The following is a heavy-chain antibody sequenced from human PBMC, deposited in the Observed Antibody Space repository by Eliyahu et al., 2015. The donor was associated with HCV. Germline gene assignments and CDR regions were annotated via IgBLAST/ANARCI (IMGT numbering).Heavy chain of an antibody. D-gene: IGHD5-24*01. V-gene: IGHV3-48*02. CDR2: ISSDNVAI. J-gene: IGHJ4*02. CDR1: GFTFTTYG. CDR3: VRDGGAYNFDF. Sequence: EVQLVESGGGLVQPGGSLRLSCAPSGFTFTTYGMHWVRQAPGKGLEWISYISSDNVAIHYADSVKGRFTISRDSAKNSLSLQMNSLRDEDTAVYYCVRDGGAYNFDFWGQGTLVTVSS.